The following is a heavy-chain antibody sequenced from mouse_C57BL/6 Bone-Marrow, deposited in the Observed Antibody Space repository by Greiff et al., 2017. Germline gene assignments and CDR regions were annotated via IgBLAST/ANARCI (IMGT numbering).Heavy chain of an antibody. V-gene: IGHV10-1*01. CDR1: GFSFNTYA. J-gene: IGHJ4*01. Sequence: EVHLVESGGGLVQPKGSLKLSCAASGFSFNTYAMNWVRQAPGKGLEWVARIRSKSNNYATYYADSVKDRFTISRDDSESMLYLQLNNLKTEDTAMYYCVNYAMDYWGQGTSVTVSS. CDR3: VNYAMDY. CDR2: IRSKSNNYAT.